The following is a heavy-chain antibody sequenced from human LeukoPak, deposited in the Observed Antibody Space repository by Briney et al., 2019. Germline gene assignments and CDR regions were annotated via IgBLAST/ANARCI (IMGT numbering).Heavy chain of an antibody. Sequence: ASVKVSCKASGYTFTSYAMHWVRQAPGQRLEWMGWINAGNGNTKYSQKFQGRVTITRDTSASTAYMELSSLGSEDTAVYYCARNYYGSGSYYGGANPWGQGTLVTVSS. V-gene: IGHV1-3*01. CDR2: INAGNGNT. J-gene: IGHJ5*02. CDR1: GYTFTSYA. CDR3: ARNYYGSGSYYGGANP. D-gene: IGHD3-10*01.